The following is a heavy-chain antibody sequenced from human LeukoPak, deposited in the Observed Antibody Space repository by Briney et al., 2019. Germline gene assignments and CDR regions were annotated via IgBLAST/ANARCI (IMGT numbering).Heavy chain of an antibody. V-gene: IGHV3-66*01. J-gene: IGHJ4*02. CDR2: IYSGGST. CDR3: VRDRSASSSDYYALGY. Sequence: GGSLRLSCAASGFTVSSKYMTWVRQAPGKGLEWVSAIYSGGSTYYADTVRGRFTISRDNSKNMVYLQMRSLRAEDTAVYYCVRDRSASSSDYYALGYWGQGTLVTVSS. CDR1: GFTVSSKY. D-gene: IGHD3-22*01.